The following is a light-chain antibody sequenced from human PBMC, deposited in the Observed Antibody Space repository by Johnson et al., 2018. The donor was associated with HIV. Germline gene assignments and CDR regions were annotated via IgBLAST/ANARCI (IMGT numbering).Light chain of an antibody. Sequence: QSVLTQPPSVSAAPGQKVTISCYGSSSNIGNNYVSWYQQLPGTAPKLLIYDNDKRPSGIPDRFSGSMSGTSATLGIAGLQTGDEADYYCETWDSSLSGVFGTGTKVTV. CDR2: DND. CDR3: ETWDSSLSGV. CDR1: SSNIGNNY. J-gene: IGLJ1*01. V-gene: IGLV1-51*01.